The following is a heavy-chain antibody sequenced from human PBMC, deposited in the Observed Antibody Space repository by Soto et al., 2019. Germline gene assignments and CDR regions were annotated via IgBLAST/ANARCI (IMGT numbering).Heavy chain of an antibody. CDR1: DGSIRSSSYY. CDR2: IYYSGST. Sequence: SETLSLTCTVSDGSIRSSSYYWGWIRQPPGKGLEWIGSIYYSGSTYYNPSLKSRITISVDTSKNQFSLKLTSVTAADTAVYYCARNYDSTAGGAFDIWGQGTMVIVSS. V-gene: IGHV4-39*01. J-gene: IGHJ3*02. CDR3: ARNYDSTAGGAFDI. D-gene: IGHD3-22*01.